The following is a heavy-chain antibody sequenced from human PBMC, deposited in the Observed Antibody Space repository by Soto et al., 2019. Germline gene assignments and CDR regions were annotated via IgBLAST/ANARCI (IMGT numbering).Heavy chain of an antibody. D-gene: IGHD6-13*01. J-gene: IGHJ6*02. CDR1: GYTFTGYY. Sequence: WASVKVSCKASGYTFTGYYMHWVRQAPGQGLEWMGWINPNSGGTNYAQKFEGLVTMTRDTSFSTDYMELSRLSSANTAVYYCARVKSSPPGGGMDVWGQGTTVTVSS. V-gene: IGHV1-2*04. CDR3: ARVKSSPPGGGMDV. CDR2: INPNSGGT.